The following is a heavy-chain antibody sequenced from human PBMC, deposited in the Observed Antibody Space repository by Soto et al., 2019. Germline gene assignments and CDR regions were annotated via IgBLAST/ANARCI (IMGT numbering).Heavy chain of an antibody. Sequence: EVQLLESGGGLVQPGGSLRLSCAASGFSFSSYAMVWVRQAPGKGLEWVSVISARGGSSYFADSVKGRFTTSRDNSKNVLSLEMNSLRAEDTATYFRAKGSIEYSASVDNWGQGTLVLVSS. D-gene: IGHD5-12*01. J-gene: IGHJ4*02. V-gene: IGHV3-23*01. CDR1: GFSFSSYA. CDR2: ISARGGSS. CDR3: AKGSIEYSASVDN.